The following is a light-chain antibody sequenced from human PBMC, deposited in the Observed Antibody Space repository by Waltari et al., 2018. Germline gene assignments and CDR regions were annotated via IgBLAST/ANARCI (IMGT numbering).Light chain of an antibody. J-gene: IGKJ1*01. CDR2: AAS. CDR3: QQLNSYQWT. V-gene: IGKV1-9*01. Sequence: IQLTQSPSSLSASVGDRVTITCWASQGISNYLAWDQQKPWKAPKLLIYAASTLQSGVPSRFSGSGSGTDFTLTISSLQPEDFATYYCQQLNSYQWTFGQGTKVEIK. CDR1: QGISNY.